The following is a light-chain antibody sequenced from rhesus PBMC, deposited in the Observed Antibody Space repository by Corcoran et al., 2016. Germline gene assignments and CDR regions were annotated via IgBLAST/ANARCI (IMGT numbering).Light chain of an antibody. CDR3: QQHNTYPT. CDR2: SAS. J-gene: IGKJ1*01. CDR1: QDISNY. Sequence: DIQMTQSPSPLSASVGDTVTITCRVSQDISNYLGWYQQKTGKAPKPLIYSASSLESGVPARFSGSGSGTDFPLPITSLRPEHSGTYFCQQHNTYPTFGRGTKVDI. V-gene: IGKV1S16*01.